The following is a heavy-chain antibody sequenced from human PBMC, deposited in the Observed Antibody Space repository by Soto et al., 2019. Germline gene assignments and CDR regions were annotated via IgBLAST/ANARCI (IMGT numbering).Heavy chain of an antibody. CDR1: GFTFSSHV. Sequence: EVQLWESGGGLVQPGGSLRLSCAVSGFTFSSHVMSWVRQAPGKGLEWVSAISGTGGTYYADSVKGRFTISRDNSKNALYLQMNNLRDEDTAVYYCAKDRRGAYCSGGICYSRDYWGQGTLVIVSS. V-gene: IGHV3-23*01. CDR3: AKDRRGAYCSGGICYSRDY. CDR2: ISGTGGT. J-gene: IGHJ4*02. D-gene: IGHD2-15*01.